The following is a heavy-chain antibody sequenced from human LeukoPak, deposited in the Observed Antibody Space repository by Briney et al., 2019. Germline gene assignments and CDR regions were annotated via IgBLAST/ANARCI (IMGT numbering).Heavy chain of an antibody. CDR2: MNSDGSST. Sequence: GGSLRLSCAASGFTFSSYWMYLVRQGPGKGLVWVSRMNSDGSSTSYADSVKGRFTISRDNAKNTLYLQMNSLRAEDTALYYCTRGYYGSGDYWGQGTLVTVSS. D-gene: IGHD3-10*01. J-gene: IGHJ4*02. CDR3: TRGYYGSGDY. V-gene: IGHV3-74*01. CDR1: GFTFSSYW.